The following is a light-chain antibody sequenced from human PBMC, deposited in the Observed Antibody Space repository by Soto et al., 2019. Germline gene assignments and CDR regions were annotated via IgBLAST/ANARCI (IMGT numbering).Light chain of an antibody. Sequence: QSALTQPASVSGSPGQSITISCTGTSSDVGGYNYVSWYQHHPGKAPKLMIYEVSNRPSGVSNRFSGSKSGNTASLTISGLQAEDETDYYCSSYTSSSIWVFGGGTKLTVL. V-gene: IGLV2-14*01. CDR2: EVS. J-gene: IGLJ3*02. CDR3: SSYTSSSIWV. CDR1: SSDVGGYNY.